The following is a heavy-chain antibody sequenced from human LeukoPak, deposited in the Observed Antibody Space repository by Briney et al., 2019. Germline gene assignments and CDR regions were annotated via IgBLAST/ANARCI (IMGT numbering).Heavy chain of an antibody. J-gene: IGHJ3*02. D-gene: IGHD2-21*01. V-gene: IGHV4-30-4*08. CDR2: IYYSGST. CDR1: GGSISSGDYY. Sequence: SETLSLTCTVSGGSISSGDYYWSWIRQPPGKGLEWIGYIYYSGSTYYNPSLKSRVTISVDTSKNQFSLKLSSVTAADTAVYYCARDCARENRKFFTDAFDIWGQGTMVTVSS. CDR3: ARDCARENRKFFTDAFDI.